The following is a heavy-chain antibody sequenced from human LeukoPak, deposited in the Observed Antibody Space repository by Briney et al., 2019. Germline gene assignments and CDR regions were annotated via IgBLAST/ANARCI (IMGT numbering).Heavy chain of an antibody. V-gene: IGHV4-59*01. D-gene: IGHD5-18*01. CDR2: ISYSGST. Sequence: SETLSLTCTVSGGSISSYYWSWIRQPPGKGLEWIGYISYSGSTNYNPSLKSRVTISVDTSKNQFSLKLSSVTAADTAVYYCARGVYNYGGHNWFDPWGQGTLVAVSS. CDR1: GGSISSYY. J-gene: IGHJ5*02. CDR3: ARGVYNYGGHNWFDP.